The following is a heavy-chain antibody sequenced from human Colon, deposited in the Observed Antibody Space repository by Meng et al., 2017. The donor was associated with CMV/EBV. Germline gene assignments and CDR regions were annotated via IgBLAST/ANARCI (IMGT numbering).Heavy chain of an antibody. Sequence: VRLVGSGGGVVQPGGSLRLSCTTSGFTFSSHSMNWVRQAPGKGLEWVSSISRSSTHIYYLDSVKGRFTISRDNARNSLYLQMNSLRAEDTAVYYCAREEVGEMAVFDNWGQGTLVTVSS. CDR1: GFTFSSHS. CDR2: ISRSSTHI. CDR3: AREEVGEMAVFDN. D-gene: IGHD5-24*01. J-gene: IGHJ4*02. V-gene: IGHV3-21*01.